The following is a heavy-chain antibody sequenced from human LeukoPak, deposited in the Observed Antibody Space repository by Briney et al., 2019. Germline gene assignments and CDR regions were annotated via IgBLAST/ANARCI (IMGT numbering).Heavy chain of an antibody. D-gene: IGHD4/OR15-4a*01. CDR1: GFTFSDYT. CDR3: AKSGLSRFDY. CDR2: ITANARSK. V-gene: IGHV3-64*02. J-gene: IGHJ4*02. Sequence: GGSLRLSCAGSGFTFSDYTMHWVRQGPGKGLEYVSAITANARSKYHADSVRGRFTISRDNSKNTLYLQMNSLRADDTAVYYCAKSGLSRFDYWGQGTLVTVSS.